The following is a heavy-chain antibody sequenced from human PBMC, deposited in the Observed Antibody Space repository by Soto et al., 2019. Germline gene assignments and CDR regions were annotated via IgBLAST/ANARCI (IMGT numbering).Heavy chain of an antibody. D-gene: IGHD6-6*01. Sequence: QVQLLQSGAEVKKPGASVKVSCKASGYTFTSDDINWVRQATGQGLEWMGWMNPHSGDTGYAQQFQGRVNMTRNTSIDTAYMELSSLTSEDTAVYYCARMSQEQLDKWFDPWGQGTLVTVSS. CDR1: GYTFTSDD. J-gene: IGHJ5*02. CDR2: MNPHSGDT. CDR3: ARMSQEQLDKWFDP. V-gene: IGHV1-8*01.